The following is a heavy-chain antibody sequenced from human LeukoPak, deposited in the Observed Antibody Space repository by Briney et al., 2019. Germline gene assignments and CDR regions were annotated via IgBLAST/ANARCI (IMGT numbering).Heavy chain of an antibody. D-gene: IGHD3-16*02. CDR2: INPSGGST. CDR3: ARVGPIITLGVVIDNHDY. CDR1: GYTFTSYY. J-gene: IGHJ4*02. Sequence: GASVKVSCKASGYTFTSYYMHWVRQAPGQGLEGMGIINPSGGSTSYAQKFQGRVTMTRDTSTSTVYMELSSLRSEDTAVYYCARVGPIITLGVVIDNHDYWGQGTLVTVSS. V-gene: IGHV1-46*01.